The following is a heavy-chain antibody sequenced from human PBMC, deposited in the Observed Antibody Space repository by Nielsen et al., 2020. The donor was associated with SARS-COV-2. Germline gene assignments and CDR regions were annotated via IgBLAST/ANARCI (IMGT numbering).Heavy chain of an antibody. J-gene: IGHJ6*02. CDR2: INAGNGNT. D-gene: IGHD3-10*01. CDR3: AREDMVRGVMGSYGLDV. CDR1: GYTFANYA. Sequence: ASVQVSCKASGYTFANYAIHWVRHAPGQRLEWMGWINAGNGNTIYSDKFRGRVTITTVTAANTAYMGLSSLRSEDTAVYYCAREDMVRGVMGSYGLDVGGQGTTVTVSS. V-gene: IGHV1-3*01.